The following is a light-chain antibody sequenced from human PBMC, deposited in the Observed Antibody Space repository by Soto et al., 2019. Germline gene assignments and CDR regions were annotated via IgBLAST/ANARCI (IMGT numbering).Light chain of an antibody. CDR2: KAS. J-gene: IGKJ1*01. CDR1: QSISSW. Sequence: DIQMTQSPSTLSASAGDRVTLSCRASQSISSWLAWYQKKPGKAPTRLIYKASHLESGVPSRFSGSGAGTEFTLTISSLQPGDFATYYCQHYNTYPWTFGHGNKVDIK. V-gene: IGKV1-5*03. CDR3: QHYNTYPWT.